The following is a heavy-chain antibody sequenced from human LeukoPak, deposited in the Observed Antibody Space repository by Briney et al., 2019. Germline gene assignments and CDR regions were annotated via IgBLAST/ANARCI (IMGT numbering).Heavy chain of an antibody. D-gene: IGHD3-22*01. CDR3: ASLGGYYDSSGYPIHFDY. J-gene: IGHJ4*02. CDR1: GYTFTSYA. V-gene: IGHV7-4-1*02. CDR2: INTNTGNP. Sequence: ASVKVSCKASGYTFTSYAMNWVRQAPGQGLEWMGWINTNTGNPTYAQGFTGRFVFSLDTSVSTAYLQISSLKAEDTAVYYCASLGGYYDSSGYPIHFDYWGQGTLVTVSS.